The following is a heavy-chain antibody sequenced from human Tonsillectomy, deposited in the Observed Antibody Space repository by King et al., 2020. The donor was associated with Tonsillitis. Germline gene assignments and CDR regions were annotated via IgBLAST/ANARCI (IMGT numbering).Heavy chain of an antibody. J-gene: IGHJ5*01. D-gene: IGHD6-13*01. CDR2: IYHRGST. V-gene: IGHV4-38-2*02. CDR3: ARGPFLLGRAAASNWFDS. Sequence: VQLQESGPGLLKPSETLSLTCTVSGYSVSSGYYWAWIRQPPGKGLEWIGTIYHRGSTYNNPSLRSRVTISVDTSKNQFSLNLSSATAADTAVYYCARGPFLLGRAAASNWFDSWGQGTLVTVSS. CDR1: GYSVSSGYY.